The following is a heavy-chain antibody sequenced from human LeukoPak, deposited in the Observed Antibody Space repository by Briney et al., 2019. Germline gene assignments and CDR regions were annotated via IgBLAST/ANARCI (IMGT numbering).Heavy chain of an antibody. D-gene: IGHD6-19*01. CDR1: GGSISSSSYY. Sequence: SSETLSLTCTVSGGSISSSSYYWGWIRQPPGKGLEWIGSIYYSGSTYYNPSLKRRVTISVDTSKNQFSLKLSSVTAADTAVYYCARDSLGDSSGWYLPSVWGKGTTVTVSS. CDR2: IYYSGST. CDR3: ARDSLGDSSGWYLPSV. J-gene: IGHJ6*04. V-gene: IGHV4-39*07.